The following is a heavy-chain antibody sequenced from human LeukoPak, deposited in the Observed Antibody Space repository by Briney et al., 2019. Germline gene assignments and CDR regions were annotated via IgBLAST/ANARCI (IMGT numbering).Heavy chain of an antibody. CDR1: GGTCSSYT. D-gene: IGHD3-22*01. V-gene: IGHV1-69*02. J-gene: IGHJ4*02. CDR2: IIPILGIA. CDR3: ARVSDSSGNFDY. Sequence: SVKVSCKASGGTCSSYTISWVRQAPGQGLEWMGRIIPILGIANYAQKFQGRVTITADKSTSTAYMELSSLRSEDTAVYYCARVSDSSGNFDYWGQGTLVTVSS.